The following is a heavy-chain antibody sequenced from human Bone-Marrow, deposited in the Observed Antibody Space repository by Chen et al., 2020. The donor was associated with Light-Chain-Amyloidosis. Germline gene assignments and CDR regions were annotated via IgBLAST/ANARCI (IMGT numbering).Heavy chain of an antibody. CDR3: ASRDSSSSSGYYYYGMDV. CDR1: GFTFSSSA. J-gene: IGHJ6*02. Sequence: QVQLVESGGGVVQPGRSLRLPCAASGFTFSSSAMHWVRQAPGKGLEWVAVISYDGSNKYYADSVKGRFTISRDNSKNTLYLQMNSLRAEDTAVYYCASRDSSSSSGYYYYGMDVWGQGTTVTVSS. V-gene: IGHV3-30-3*01. D-gene: IGHD6-6*01. CDR2: ISYDGSNK.